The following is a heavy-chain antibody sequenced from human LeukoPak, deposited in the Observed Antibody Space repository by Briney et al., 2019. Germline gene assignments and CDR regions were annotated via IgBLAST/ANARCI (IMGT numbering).Heavy chain of an antibody. V-gene: IGHV1-46*01. D-gene: IGHD6-19*01. CDR3: ARSDYSSGWCGY. J-gene: IGHJ4*02. CDR2: INPTGGST. CDR1: GYTFTSYY. Sequence: ASVKVSCKASGYTFTSYYIHWVRQAPGQGLEWMGIINPTGGSTSYAQKFQDRITMTRDTSTSTVYMELSSLRSEGTAVYYCARSDYSSGWCGYWGQGTLVTVSS.